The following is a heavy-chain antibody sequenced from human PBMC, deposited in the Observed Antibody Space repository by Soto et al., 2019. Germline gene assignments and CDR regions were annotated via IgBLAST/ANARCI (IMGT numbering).Heavy chain of an antibody. Sequence: GGSLRLSCAASGFTFDDYAMHWVRQAPGKGLEWVSGISWNSGSIGYADSVKGRFTISRDNAKNSLYLQMNSLRAEDTALYYCAKDIGAVVVAATGGAFDIWGQGTMVTVSS. CDR2: ISWNSGSI. CDR3: AKDIGAVVVAATGGAFDI. D-gene: IGHD2-15*01. J-gene: IGHJ3*02. CDR1: GFTFDDYA. V-gene: IGHV3-9*01.